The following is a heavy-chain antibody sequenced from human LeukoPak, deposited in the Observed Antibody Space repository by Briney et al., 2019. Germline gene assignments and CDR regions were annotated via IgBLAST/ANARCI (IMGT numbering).Heavy chain of an antibody. D-gene: IGHD2-15*01. J-gene: IGHJ4*02. Sequence: PGRSLRLSCAASGFTFSSYAMSWVRQAPGKGLEWVSAISGSGVSTYYADFVKGRFTISRDNSKNTLYLQMNSLRAEDTAVYYCAKDTPDIVVDEDRDYWGQGTLVTVSS. CDR2: ISGSGVST. CDR1: GFTFSSYA. CDR3: AKDTPDIVVDEDRDY. V-gene: IGHV3-23*01.